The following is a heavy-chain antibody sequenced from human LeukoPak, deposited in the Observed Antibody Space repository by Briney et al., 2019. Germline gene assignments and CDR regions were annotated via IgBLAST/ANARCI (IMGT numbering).Heavy chain of an antibody. Sequence: ASVKVSCKASGYTFTSYGISWVRQAPGQGLEWMGWISAYNGNTNYAQKLQDRVTMTTDTSTSTAYMELRSLRSDDTAVYYCAREERYCSSTSCFLYFDYWGQGTLVTISS. CDR1: GYTFTSYG. CDR2: ISAYNGNT. J-gene: IGHJ4*02. D-gene: IGHD2-2*01. V-gene: IGHV1-18*01. CDR3: AREERYCSSTSCFLYFDY.